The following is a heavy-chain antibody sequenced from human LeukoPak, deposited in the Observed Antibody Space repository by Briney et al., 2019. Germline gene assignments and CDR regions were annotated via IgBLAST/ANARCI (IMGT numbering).Heavy chain of an antibody. J-gene: IGHJ6*02. CDR1: GFTFSSYW. Sequence: GGSLRLSCAASGFTFSSYWMSWVRQAPGKGLEWVANIKQDGSEKYYVDSVKGRFTISRDNAKNSLYLQMNSLRAEDTAVYYCARSLGGVPAASSGYYYGMDVWGQGTAVTVSS. CDR3: ARSLGGVPAASSGYYYGMDV. D-gene: IGHD2-2*01. CDR2: IKQDGSEK. V-gene: IGHV3-7*01.